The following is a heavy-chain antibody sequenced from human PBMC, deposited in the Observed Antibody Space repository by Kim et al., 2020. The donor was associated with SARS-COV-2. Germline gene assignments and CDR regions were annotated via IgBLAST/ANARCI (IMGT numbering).Heavy chain of an antibody. CDR2: ISSSGSGT. CDR1: GFTFSNYV. D-gene: IGHD2-21*01. CDR3: AKLWATYKVFDI. Sequence: GGSLRLSCAASGFTFSNYVMSWVRQAPEQGLQWVSTISSSGSGTYFRDSVKGRFTISRDNSKNTLYLQMNSLRAEDTAVYHCAKLWATYKVFDIWGQGT. V-gene: IGHV3-23*01. J-gene: IGHJ3*02.